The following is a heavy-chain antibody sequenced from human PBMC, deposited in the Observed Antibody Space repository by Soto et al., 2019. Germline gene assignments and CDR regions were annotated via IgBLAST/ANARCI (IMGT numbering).Heavy chain of an antibody. CDR3: AKDIKALVVAALN. V-gene: IGHV3-9*01. Sequence: EVQLVESGGGLVQPGRSLRLSCAASGFTFDDYAMHWVRQAPGKGLEWVSGISWNSGSIGYVDSVKGRFTISRDNAKNSLYLQMNSLRAEDTALYYCAKDIKALVVAALNWGQGTLVTFSS. J-gene: IGHJ4*02. D-gene: IGHD5-12*01. CDR1: GFTFDDYA. CDR2: ISWNSGSI.